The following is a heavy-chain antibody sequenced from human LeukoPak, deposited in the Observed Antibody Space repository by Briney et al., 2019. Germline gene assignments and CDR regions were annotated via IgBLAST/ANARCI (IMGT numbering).Heavy chain of an antibody. J-gene: IGHJ4*02. CDR3: AKAWSTATIGRYFDY. V-gene: IGHV3-11*01. Sequence: GGSLRLSCAASGFTFSDNDMTWIRQAPGKGLEWVSYISNGGTTTKYADSVKGRFTISRDNSKNTLYLQMNSLRVEDTAVYYCAKAWSTATIGRYFDYWGQGTLVSVSS. CDR1: GFTFSDND. CDR2: ISNGGTTT. D-gene: IGHD5-24*01.